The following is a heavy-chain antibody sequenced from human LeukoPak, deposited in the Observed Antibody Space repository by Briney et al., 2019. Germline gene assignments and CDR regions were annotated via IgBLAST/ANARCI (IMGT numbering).Heavy chain of an antibody. J-gene: IGHJ3*01. Sequence: GGSLRLSCAASGFTFSTYAMSWVRQAPGKGLEWVSSISGSGGSRNYGDSVKGRFTSSRDNSKSTLFLQMNSLRAEDTAVYCCAKETSDYGDYVNAFDVWGQGTMVTVSS. CDR1: GFTFSTYA. D-gene: IGHD4-17*01. CDR2: ISGSGGSR. V-gene: IGHV3-23*01. CDR3: AKETSDYGDYVNAFDV.